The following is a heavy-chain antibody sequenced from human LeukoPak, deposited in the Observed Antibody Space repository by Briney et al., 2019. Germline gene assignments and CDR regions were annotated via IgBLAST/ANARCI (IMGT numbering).Heavy chain of an antibody. J-gene: IGHJ6*02. CDR2: IYYSGSP. Sequence: SETLSLTCTVSGGSISSYYWSWIRQPPGKGLEWIGYIYYSGSPRYNPSLKSRVAISIHTSKKQFSLKLSSVTAADPAVYYCARSVVVAGFVSDYYYYGMDVWGQGTTVTVSS. D-gene: IGHD6-19*01. V-gene: IGHV4-59*08. CDR3: ARSVVVAGFVSDYYYYGMDV. CDR1: GGSISSYY.